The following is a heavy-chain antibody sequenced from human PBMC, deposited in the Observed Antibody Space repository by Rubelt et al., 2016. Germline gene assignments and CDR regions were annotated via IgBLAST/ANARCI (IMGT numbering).Heavy chain of an antibody. CDR3: ARWAAAGRVLDYYYGMDV. D-gene: IGHD6-13*01. CDR1: GGSFSGYY. V-gene: IGHV4-34*01. J-gene: IGHJ6*02. Sequence: QVQLQQWGAGLLKPSETLSLTCAVYGGSFSGYYWSWIRQPPGKGLEWIGEINHSGSTNYNPSLKSGVTLSVETSKNQFSLKLSSVTAADTAVYYCARWAAAGRVLDYYYGMDVWGQGTTVTVSS. CDR2: INHSGST.